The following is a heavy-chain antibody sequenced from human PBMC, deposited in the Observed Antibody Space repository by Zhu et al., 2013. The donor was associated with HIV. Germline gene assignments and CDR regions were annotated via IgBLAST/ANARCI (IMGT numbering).Heavy chain of an antibody. CDR1: GYTFTSYG. J-gene: IGHJ6*02. Sequence: QVQLVQSGAEVKKPGASVKVSCKASGYTFTSYGISWVRQAPGQGLEWMGWISAYNGNTNYAQKLQGRVTMTTDTSTSTAYMELRSLRSDDTAVYYCARDRMVCSSTSCSYYYYYYGMDVWGQGTTVTVSS. CDR2: ISAYNGNT. V-gene: IGHV1-18*01. CDR3: ARDRMVCSSTSCSYYYYYYGMDV. D-gene: IGHD2-2*01.